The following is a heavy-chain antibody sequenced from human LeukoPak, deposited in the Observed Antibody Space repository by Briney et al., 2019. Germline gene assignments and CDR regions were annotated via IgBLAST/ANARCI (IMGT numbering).Heavy chain of an antibody. V-gene: IGHV3-21*01. Sequence: PGGSLRLSCAASGFTFSVYTMNWVRQAPGKGLEWVSSISNSSSYIYYADSVRGRFTISRDNAKNSLYLQINSLTAEDTAVYYCAKFFDDWGQGTLVTVSS. CDR1: GFTFSVYT. CDR3: AKFFDD. CDR2: ISNSSSYI. J-gene: IGHJ4*02.